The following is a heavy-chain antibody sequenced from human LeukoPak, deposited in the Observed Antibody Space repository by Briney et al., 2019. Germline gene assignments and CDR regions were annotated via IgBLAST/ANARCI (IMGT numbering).Heavy chain of an antibody. CDR2: ISYGGDTK. J-gene: IGHJ4*02. CDR1: GFTFSDFY. CDR3: GRDQHGYVDY. V-gene: IGHV3-11*01. D-gene: IGHD3-16*01. Sequence: PGGSLRLSCAASGFTFSDFYMAWIRQAPGKGLEWISYISYGGDTKYYADSVKGRFTISRDNAENSLYLQMNSLRAEDTAVYCCGRDQHGYVDYWGQGTLVTVSS.